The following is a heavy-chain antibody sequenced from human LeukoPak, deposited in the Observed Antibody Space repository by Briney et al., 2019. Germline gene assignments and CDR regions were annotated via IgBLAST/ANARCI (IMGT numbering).Heavy chain of an antibody. Sequence: SEILSLTCTVSGGSISSYYWSWIRQPPGKGLEWIGYIYYSGSTNYNPSLKSRVTISVDTSKNQFSLKLSSVTAADTAVYYCARRTGYYDGFDYWGQGTLVTVSS. D-gene: IGHD3/OR15-3a*01. V-gene: IGHV4-59*01. CDR3: ARRTGYYDGFDY. J-gene: IGHJ4*02. CDR1: GGSISSYY. CDR2: IYYSGST.